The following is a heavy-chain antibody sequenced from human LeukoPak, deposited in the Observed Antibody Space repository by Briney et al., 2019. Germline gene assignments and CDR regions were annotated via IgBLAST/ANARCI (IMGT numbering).Heavy chain of an antibody. D-gene: IGHD6-19*01. V-gene: IGHV3-20*04. CDR3: ATTGPGGSGWFDY. CDR2: INWNGDSR. Sequence: PGGSLRLSCTASGFKFDDYGMTWVRQAPGKGLEWVSDINWNGDSRGYAHSVRGRFTIYRDNSKNSLYLQMNSLRAEDTAVYYCATTGPGGSGWFDYWGQGTLVTVSS. J-gene: IGHJ4*02. CDR1: GFKFDDYG.